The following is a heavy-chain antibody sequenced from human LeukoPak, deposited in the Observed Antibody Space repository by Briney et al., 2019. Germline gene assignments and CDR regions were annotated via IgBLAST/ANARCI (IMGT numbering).Heavy chain of an antibody. D-gene: IGHD3-10*01. CDR3: ARDRRPFGEGLV. J-gene: IGHJ4*02. V-gene: IGHV3-21*01. Sequence: GGSLRLSCAASGFTFSSYSMNWVRQAPGKGLEWVSSISSSSSYIYYADSVQGRFTISRDNAKNSLYLQMNSLRAEDTAVYYCARDRRPFGEGLVWGQGTLVTVSS. CDR1: GFTFSSYS. CDR2: ISSSSSYI.